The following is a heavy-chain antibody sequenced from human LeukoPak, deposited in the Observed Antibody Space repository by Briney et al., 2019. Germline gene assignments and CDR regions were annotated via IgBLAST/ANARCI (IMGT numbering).Heavy chain of an antibody. CDR3: ARGWYDFWSGYSWAYYYYMDV. CDR1: GYTFTSYG. CDR2: ISAYNGNT. Sequence: GASVKVSCKASGYTFTSYGISWVRQAPGQGLEWMGWISAYNGNTNYAQKLQGRVTMTTDTSTSTAYMELRSLRSEDTAVYYCARGWYDFWSGYSWAYYYYMDVWGKGTTVTVSS. V-gene: IGHV1-18*01. J-gene: IGHJ6*03. D-gene: IGHD3-3*01.